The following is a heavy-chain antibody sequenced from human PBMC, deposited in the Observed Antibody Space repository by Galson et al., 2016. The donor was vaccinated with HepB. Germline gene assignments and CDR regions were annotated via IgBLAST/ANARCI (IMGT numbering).Heavy chain of an antibody. Sequence: SLRLSCAASGFTFSSFVMSWVRQAPGKGLEWASVISGSSTSINYADSVKGRFTISRDNSRNTLYMQMNSLRDDDTAVYYCATVLNSGWGDLFDNWGQGTLVIV. D-gene: IGHD6-19*01. V-gene: IGHV3-23*01. CDR3: ATVLNSGWGDLFDN. CDR2: ISGSSTSI. CDR1: GFTFSSFV. J-gene: IGHJ4*02.